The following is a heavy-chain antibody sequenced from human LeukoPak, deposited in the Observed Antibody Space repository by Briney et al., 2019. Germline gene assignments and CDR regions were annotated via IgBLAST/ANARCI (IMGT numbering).Heavy chain of an antibody. V-gene: IGHV1-24*01. CDR1: GYTLTELA. D-gene: IGHD3-22*01. J-gene: IGHJ4*02. CDR2: FYPEDGET. CDR3: ATDGDYYDSSGHYKR. Sequence: ASRKCCSKVSGYTLTELAMDSVGQAPGKGLEWMGGFYPEDGETMNAQKFQARVTMTADTSTDTAYMELSSLTSEDTAVYYCATDGDYYDSSGHYKRWGQGTLVTVSS.